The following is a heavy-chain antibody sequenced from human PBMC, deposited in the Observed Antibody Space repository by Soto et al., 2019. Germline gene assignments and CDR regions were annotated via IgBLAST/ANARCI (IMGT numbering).Heavy chain of an antibody. J-gene: IGHJ4*02. CDR3: AMGGSPYVWFNEF. D-gene: IGHD3-16*01. V-gene: IGHV1-69*01. Sequence: QVQLVQSGAEVKKPGSSMKISRKASGGLFSSYAISWVRQAPGQGLEWMGGIIPVFGTTNYAQKFQDRVTITADESTNTAYMDLSSLRSEDTAIYYCAMGGSPYVWFNEFWGQGTLVTVSS. CDR1: GGLFSSYA. CDR2: IIPVFGTT.